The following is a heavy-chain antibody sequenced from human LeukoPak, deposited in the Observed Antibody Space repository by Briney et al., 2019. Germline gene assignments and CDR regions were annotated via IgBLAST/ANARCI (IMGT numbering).Heavy chain of an antibody. J-gene: IGHJ3*02. V-gene: IGHV4-4*07. CDR3: ARDTSHRAFDI. D-gene: IGHD2-2*01. Sequence: SETLSLTCNVSGDSISSYYWSWIRQPAGKGLEWIGRIYTSGSTNYHPSLKSRVTMSVDTSKNQFSLKLSSVTAADTAVYYCARDTSHRAFDIWGRGTMVTVSS. CDR1: GDSISSYY. CDR2: IYTSGST.